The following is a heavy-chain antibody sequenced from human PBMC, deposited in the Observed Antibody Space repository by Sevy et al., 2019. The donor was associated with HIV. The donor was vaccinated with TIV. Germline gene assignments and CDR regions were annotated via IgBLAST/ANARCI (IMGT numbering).Heavy chain of an antibody. J-gene: IGHJ4*02. CDR3: ARHGGIADRAFDF. CDR1: GVSISRSSYD. CDR2: IYHSGST. V-gene: IGHV4-39*01. Sequence: SETLSLTCTVSGVSISRSSYDWGWIRQPPGKGLEWIGSIYHSGSTYYNPSLKSRVIISVDTSKNQFALYLRSVTAADTAVYYCARHGGIADRAFDFWGRGTLVTVSS. D-gene: IGHD3-16*01.